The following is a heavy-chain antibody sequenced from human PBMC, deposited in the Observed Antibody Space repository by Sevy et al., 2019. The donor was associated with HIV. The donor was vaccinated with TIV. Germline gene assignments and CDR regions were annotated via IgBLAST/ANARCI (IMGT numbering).Heavy chain of an antibody. V-gene: IGHV3-48*02. D-gene: IGHD3-10*01. CDR2: ISTDSTSK. J-gene: IGHJ4*02. CDR1: GMTFSTYN. CDR3: ARDRVRAFDY. Sequence: GGSLRLSCAASGMTFSTYNMNWVRQAPGKGLEWISYISTDSTSKYYADSVKGRFTISRDNAKNSLYLQMNSLRDEDTAVYYWARDRVRAFDYWGQGTLVTVSS.